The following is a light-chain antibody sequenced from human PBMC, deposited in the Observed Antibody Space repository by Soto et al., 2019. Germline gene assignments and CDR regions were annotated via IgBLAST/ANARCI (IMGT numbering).Light chain of an antibody. V-gene: IGKV3-11*01. CDR2: DAS. CDR3: QQRSNWPWT. Sequence: ETVLTQSPATLSSSPGERATLSCRASQSVSSCLAWYQQKPGQAPRLLIFDASNRATGTPARFSGSGSGTDFTLTISSLEPEDFAVYYCQQRSNWPWTFGQGTKVDNK. J-gene: IGKJ1*01. CDR1: QSVSSC.